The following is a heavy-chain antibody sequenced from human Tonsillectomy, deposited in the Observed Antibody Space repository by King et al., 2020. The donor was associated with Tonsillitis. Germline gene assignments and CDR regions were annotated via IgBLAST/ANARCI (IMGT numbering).Heavy chain of an antibody. Sequence: VQLVESGGGVVQPGRSLRLSCAASGFTFSSYAMHWVRQAPGKGLEWVAVISYDGSNKYYADSVKGRFTISRDNSKNTLYLQMNSLRAEDTAVYYCARDHDGRGRFQTSPFDYWGQGTLVTVSS. CDR1: GFTFSSYA. V-gene: IGHV3-30*01. J-gene: IGHJ4*02. CDR3: ARDHDGRGRFQTSPFDY. CDR2: ISYDGSNK. D-gene: IGHD3-22*01.